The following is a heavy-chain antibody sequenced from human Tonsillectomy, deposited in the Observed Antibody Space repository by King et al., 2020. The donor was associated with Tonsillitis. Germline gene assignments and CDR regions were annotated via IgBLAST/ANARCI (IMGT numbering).Heavy chain of an antibody. CDR2: ISGDGGST. CDR3: AQSRSYYDFWSGSQDYYYMDV. CDR1: GFTFDDYA. Sequence: QLVQSGGGVVQPGGFLRLSCAASGFTFDDYAMHWVRQAPGKGLEWVSLISGDGGSTYYADSVKGRFTISRDNSKNSLYLQMNSLRTEDTALYYCAQSRSYYDFWSGSQDYYYMDVWGKGTTVTVSS. V-gene: IGHV3-43*02. J-gene: IGHJ6*03. D-gene: IGHD3-3*01.